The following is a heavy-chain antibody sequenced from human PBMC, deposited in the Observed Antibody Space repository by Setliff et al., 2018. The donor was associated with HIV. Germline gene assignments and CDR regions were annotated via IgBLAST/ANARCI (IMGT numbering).Heavy chain of an antibody. V-gene: IGHV1-2*06. D-gene: IGHD3-10*01. CDR3: ATLAGDYYYSGRGYYFMDV. Sequence: ASVKVSCKASGYTFISYYMHWVRQAPGQGLEWMGRINPNSGGTKYAQKFQGRVTMTTDTSTNTAYMELRSLRSDDTAVYYCATLAGDYYYSGRGYYFMDVWGKGTTVTVSS. J-gene: IGHJ6*03. CDR1: GYTFISYY. CDR2: INPNSGGT.